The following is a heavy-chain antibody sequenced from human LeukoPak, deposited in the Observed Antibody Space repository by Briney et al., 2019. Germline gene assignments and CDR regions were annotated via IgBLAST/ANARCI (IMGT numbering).Heavy chain of an antibody. Sequence: SETLSLTCTVSGGSISTYYWSWLRQPPGKGLEWIGYVYYSGITDYNPSLKSRVTISVDTSKSQFSLKLSSVTAADTAVYYCARHLPSGDYFDYWGQGTLVTVSS. CDR3: ARHLPSGDYFDY. CDR1: GGSISTYY. V-gene: IGHV4-59*08. D-gene: IGHD4-17*01. CDR2: VYYSGIT. J-gene: IGHJ4*02.